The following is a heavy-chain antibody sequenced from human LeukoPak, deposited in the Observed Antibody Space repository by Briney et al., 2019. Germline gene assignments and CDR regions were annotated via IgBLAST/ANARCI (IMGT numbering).Heavy chain of an antibody. CDR3: ARVGYSYVINDWSRTGLGAYPTKYYYHMDV. J-gene: IGHJ6*03. CDR1: GGSFSEYY. D-gene: IGHD5-18*01. CDR2: IHPRGST. Sequence: SETLSLTCTVYGGSFSEYYWGWIRQPPGKGLEWSGEIHPRGSTNYSTSPQSRVTISLDTSKNQFSLKLSSVAAADTAVYFCARVGYSYVINDWSRTGLGAYPTKYYYHMDVWDKGTTVTVSS. V-gene: IGHV4-34*01.